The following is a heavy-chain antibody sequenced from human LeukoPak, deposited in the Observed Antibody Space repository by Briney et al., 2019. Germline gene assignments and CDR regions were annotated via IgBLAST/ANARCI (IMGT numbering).Heavy chain of an antibody. J-gene: IGHJ6*03. V-gene: IGHV3-21*01. Sequence: GGSLRLSCAASGFTFSGYSMNWVRQAPGKGLEWVPSISSSSSYIYYADSVKGRFTISRDNAKNSLYLQMNSLRAEDTAVYYCARETAVAGIDYYYYMDVWGKGTTVTVSS. D-gene: IGHD6-19*01. CDR2: ISSSSSYI. CDR1: GFTFSGYS. CDR3: ARETAVAGIDYYYYMDV.